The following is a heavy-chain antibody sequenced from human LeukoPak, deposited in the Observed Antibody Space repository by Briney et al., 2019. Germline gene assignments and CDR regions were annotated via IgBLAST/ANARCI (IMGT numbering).Heavy chain of an antibody. V-gene: IGHV4-39*07. D-gene: IGHD3-22*01. CDR2: IYYSGST. Sequence: SETLSLTCTVSGGSISSSSYYWGWIRQPPGKGLEWIGSIYYSGSTYYNPSLKSRVTISVDTSKNQFSLKLSSVTAADTAVYYCARGAGNYDSSGYFDYWGQGTLVTVSS. CDR1: GGSISSSSYY. CDR3: ARGAGNYDSSGYFDY. J-gene: IGHJ4*02.